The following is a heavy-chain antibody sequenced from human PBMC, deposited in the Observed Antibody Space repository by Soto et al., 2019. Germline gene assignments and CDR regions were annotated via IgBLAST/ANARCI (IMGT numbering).Heavy chain of an antibody. CDR1: GFTFSSYA. Sequence: QVQLVESGGGVVQPGRSLRLSCAASGFTFSSYAMHWVRQAPGKGLEWVAVISYDGSNKYYADSVKGRFTISRDNSKNTLYLQMNSLRAEDTAVYYWATEIWFGELKDFDYWGQGTLVTVSS. V-gene: IGHV3-30-3*01. J-gene: IGHJ4*02. CDR2: ISYDGSNK. D-gene: IGHD3-10*01. CDR3: ATEIWFGELKDFDY.